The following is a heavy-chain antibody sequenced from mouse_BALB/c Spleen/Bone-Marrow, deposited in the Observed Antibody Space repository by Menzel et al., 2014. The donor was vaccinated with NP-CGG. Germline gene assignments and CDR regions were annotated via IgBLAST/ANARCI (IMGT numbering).Heavy chain of an antibody. CDR3: GTGFAY. V-gene: IGHV6-6*02. J-gene: IGHJ3*01. CDR2: IRFKSNNYAT. D-gene: IGHD3-1*01. Sequence: EVKVVESGGGLVQPGGSLKLSCAASGFTFSNYCMNWVRQSPEKGLEWVAEIRFKSNNYATHYAESVKGRFTNSRDDSKSSVYLQMNNLRAEDTGIYCCGTGFAYWGQGTLVTVSA. CDR1: GFTFSNYC.